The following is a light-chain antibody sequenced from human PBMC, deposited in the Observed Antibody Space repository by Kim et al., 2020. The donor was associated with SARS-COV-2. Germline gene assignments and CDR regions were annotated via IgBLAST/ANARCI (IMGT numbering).Light chain of an antibody. CDR3: QQYGGSPLT. V-gene: IGKV3-20*01. J-gene: IGKJ4*01. Sequence: EIVLTQSPGTLSLSPGERATLSCRASQSVSSSYLAWYQQKPGQAPRLLIYGASSRATGIPDRFSGSGSGTDFTLTISRLEPEDFAVYYCQQYGGSPLTLGGGTKLEI. CDR2: GAS. CDR1: QSVSSSY.